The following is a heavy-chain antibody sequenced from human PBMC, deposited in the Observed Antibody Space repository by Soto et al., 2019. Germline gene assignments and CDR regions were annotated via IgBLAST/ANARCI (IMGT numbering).Heavy chain of an antibody. D-gene: IGHD6-13*01. CDR2: MNPNSGNT. V-gene: IGHV1-8*01. J-gene: IGHJ6*02. CDR1: GDTFTSYD. CDR3: AREERAAAGTGYSYYGMDV. Sequence: QVQLVQSGAEVKKPGASVKVSCKASGDTFTSYDINWVRQATGQGLEWMGWMNPNSGNTGYAQKFQVRVTMTRTTSISTAYMELSSLRSEATAVYYCAREERAAAGTGYSYYGMDVWGQGTPVTVSS.